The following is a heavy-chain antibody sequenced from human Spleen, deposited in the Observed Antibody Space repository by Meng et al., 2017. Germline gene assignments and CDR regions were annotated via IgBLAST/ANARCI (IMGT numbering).Heavy chain of an antibody. CDR3: ARSMTGYYRGSEFDY. J-gene: IGHJ4*02. V-gene: IGHV1-18*01. Sequence: QVQLVQAGTGVKKPGASVKVSCKAFGYTFTSYGISWVRQAPGQGLEWMGWISAYNGNTNYAQKLQGRVTMTTDTSTSTAYMELRSLRSDDTAVYYCARSMTGYYRGSEFDYWGQGTLVTVSS. CDR1: GYTFTSYG. CDR2: ISAYNGNT. D-gene: IGHD3-9*01.